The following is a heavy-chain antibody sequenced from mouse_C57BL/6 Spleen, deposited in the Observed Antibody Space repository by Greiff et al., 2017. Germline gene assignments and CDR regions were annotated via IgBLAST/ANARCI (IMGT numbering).Heavy chain of an antibody. D-gene: IGHD1-1*01. V-gene: IGHV1-69*01. CDR3: ARAQGGLLPDY. CDR2: IDPSDSYT. J-gene: IGHJ2*01. CDR1: GYTFTSYW. Sequence: QVQLQQPGAELVMPGASVKLSCKASGYTFTSYWMHWVKQRPGQGLEWIGEIDPSDSYTNYNQKFKGKSTLTVDKSSSTAYMQLSSLTSEDSAVYYCARAQGGLLPDYWGQGTTLTVSS.